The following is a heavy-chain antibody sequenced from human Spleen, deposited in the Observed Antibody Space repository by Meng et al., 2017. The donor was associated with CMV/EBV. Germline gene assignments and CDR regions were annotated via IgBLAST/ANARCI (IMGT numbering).Heavy chain of an antibody. D-gene: IGHD3-22*01. CDR3: ARAAYYYDSSGNPRFSSFDY. Sequence: ASVKVSCKTSGYTFTTFGVTWVRQAPGLGLEWMGWINPNSGGTNYAQKFQGRVTMTRETSITTAYMELSRVTSDGTAVYYCARAAYYYDSSGNPRFSSFDYWGQGTLVTVSS. CDR1: GYTFTTFG. V-gene: IGHV1-2*02. CDR2: INPNSGGT. J-gene: IGHJ4*02.